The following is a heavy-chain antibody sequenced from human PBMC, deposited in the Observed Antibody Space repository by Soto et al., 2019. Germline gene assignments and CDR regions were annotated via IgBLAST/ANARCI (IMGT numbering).Heavy chain of an antibody. CDR2: ISGSGGST. CDR1: GFTFSIYA. Sequence: EVQLLESGGGLVQPGGYLRLSCAAAGFTFSIYAMSWVRQAPGKGLEWVSAISGSGGSTYYADSEKGQCTISRDNSKNTLYLQKHSLRADDTAVYYCAKATRCGAATFIPDYWGKGTLVTVSS. D-gene: IGHD6-13*01. J-gene: IGHJ4*02. V-gene: IGHV3-23*01. CDR3: AKATRCGAATFIPDY.